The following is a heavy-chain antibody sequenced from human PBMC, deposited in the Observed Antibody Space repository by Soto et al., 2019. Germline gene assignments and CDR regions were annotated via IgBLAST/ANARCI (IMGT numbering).Heavy chain of an antibody. CDR2: IYSIGTT. CDR3: ARMGLHLGELSRNWFDP. J-gene: IGHJ5*02. D-gene: IGHD3-16*02. Sequence: QVQLQESGPGLVKPSQPLSLSCSISGGSITSANYYWTWIRLFPGKGLEWIGYIYSIGTTHYNPSLTSRATISLDTTNNQFSLEVKSATAADTAVYYCARMGLHLGELSRNWFDPWGQGSLVTVSS. CDR1: GGSITSANYY. V-gene: IGHV4-30-4*01.